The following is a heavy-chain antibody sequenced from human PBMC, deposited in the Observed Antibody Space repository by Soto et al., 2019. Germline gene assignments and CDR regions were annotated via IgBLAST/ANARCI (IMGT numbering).Heavy chain of an antibody. D-gene: IGHD1-26*01. J-gene: IGHJ4*02. CDR2: IYYSGTT. CDR1: GYSISSSNW. V-gene: IGHV4-28*01. Sequence: QVQLQESGPGLVKPSDTLSLTCAVSGYSISSSNWWAWIRQPPGKGLEWIGYIYYSGTTYYNPSLKSRVTMSVDTFKHQFSLKLTSVTAVDTAVYYCARREIQGPIDYWGQGTLVTVSS. CDR3: ARREIQGPIDY.